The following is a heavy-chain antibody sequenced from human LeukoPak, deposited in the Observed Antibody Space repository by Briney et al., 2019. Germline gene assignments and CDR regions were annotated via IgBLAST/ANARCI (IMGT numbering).Heavy chain of an antibody. D-gene: IGHD5-24*01. J-gene: IGHJ4*02. CDR1: GGSISSYY. Sequence: PSETLSLTCTVSGGSISSYYWSWIRQPPGKGLEWIGYIYYSGSTNYNPSLKSRVTISVDTSKNQFSLKLSSVTAADTAVYYCGRGGRDGKNLYYLDSGARGPRSPVSS. CDR2: IYYSGST. V-gene: IGHV4-59*01. CDR3: GRGGRDGKNLYYLDS.